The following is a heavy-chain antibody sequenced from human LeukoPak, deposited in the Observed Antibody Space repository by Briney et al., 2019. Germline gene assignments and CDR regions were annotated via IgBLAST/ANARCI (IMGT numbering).Heavy chain of an antibody. J-gene: IGHJ4*02. V-gene: IGHV3-30-3*01. CDR1: GFTFSSYA. CDR2: ISYDGSNK. CDR3: ARNYYGSGSYLGY. D-gene: IGHD3-10*01. Sequence: GRSLRLSCAASGFTFSSYAMDWVRQAPGKGLEWVAFISYDGSNKYYADSVRGRFTISRDNSKNTLYLQMNSLRAEDTAVYYCARNYYGSGSYLGYWGQGTLVTVSS.